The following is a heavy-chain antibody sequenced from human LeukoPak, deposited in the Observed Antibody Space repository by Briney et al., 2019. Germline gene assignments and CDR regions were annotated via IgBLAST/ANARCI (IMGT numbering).Heavy chain of an antibody. D-gene: IGHD2-21*02. CDR3: AREDAGDYYFDY. J-gene: IGHJ4*02. CDR2: IYTSGST. CDR1: GGSISSGSYY. Sequence: PSETLSLTCTVSGGSISSGSYYWSWIRQPAGKGLEWIGRIYTSGSTNYNPSLKSRVTISVDTSKNQFSLKLSSVTAADTAVYYCAREDAGDYYFDYWGQGTLVTVSS. V-gene: IGHV4-61*02.